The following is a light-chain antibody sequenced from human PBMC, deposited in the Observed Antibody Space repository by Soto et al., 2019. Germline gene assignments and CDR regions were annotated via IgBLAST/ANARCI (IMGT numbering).Light chain of an antibody. CDR2: GAS. V-gene: IGKV3-20*01. Sequence: EIVLPQSPGTLSLSPGERAPLSCKASQSVTSNHLVWYQQMPGQAPRLLIGGASRRATGVPDRFTGSGSGTDFYLTIDRLEPEDFAVYYCQQYNNWPTWTVGQGTKVDIK. CDR3: QQYNNWPTWT. CDR1: QSVTSNH. J-gene: IGKJ1*01.